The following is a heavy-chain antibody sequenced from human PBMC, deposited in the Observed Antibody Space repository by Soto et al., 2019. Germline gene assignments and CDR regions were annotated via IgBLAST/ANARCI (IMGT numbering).Heavy chain of an antibody. D-gene: IGHD2-2*01. CDR2: ISGTGVPT. CDR3: AKSFCSSSSCFFLWVDP. J-gene: IGHJ5*02. CDR1: GFDFSSYA. V-gene: IGHV3-23*01. Sequence: EVQLLESGGGLVQPGGSLRLSCAASGFDFSSYAMSWVRQAPGKGLECISLISGTGVPTLYAGSVKGRFAVTRDNSKDTLFLEMNNLRVDDTAMYYCAKSFCSSSSCFFLWVDPWGPGTLVTVSS.